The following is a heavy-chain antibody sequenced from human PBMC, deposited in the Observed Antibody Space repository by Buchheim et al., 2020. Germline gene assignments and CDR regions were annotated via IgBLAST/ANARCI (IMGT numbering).Heavy chain of an antibody. CDR1: GFTFSSYA. CDR3: AKYGDDEWCFDC. D-gene: IGHD2-21*02. CDR2: ISGSGVST. J-gene: IGHJ4*02. Sequence: EVQLLESGGGLIQPGGSLKLSCAASGFTFSSYAMSWVRQAPGKGLEWVSGISGSGVSTYYADSVKGRFTISRDNPKNTLLLHMNSLRAEDSAVYYCAKYGDDEWCFDCWGQGT. V-gene: IGHV3-23*01.